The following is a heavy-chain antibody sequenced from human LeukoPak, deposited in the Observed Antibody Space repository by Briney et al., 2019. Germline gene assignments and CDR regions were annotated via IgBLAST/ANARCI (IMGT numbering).Heavy chain of an antibody. Sequence: PGRSLRLSCAASGFTFSSYAMHWVRQAPGKGLEWVAVISYDGSNKYYADSVKGRFTISRDNSKNTLYLQMNSLRAEDTAVYYCARADAAAGHYFDYWGQGTLVTVSS. CDR3: ARADAAAGHYFDY. CDR2: ISYDGSNK. D-gene: IGHD6-13*01. V-gene: IGHV3-30-3*01. J-gene: IGHJ4*02. CDR1: GFTFSSYA.